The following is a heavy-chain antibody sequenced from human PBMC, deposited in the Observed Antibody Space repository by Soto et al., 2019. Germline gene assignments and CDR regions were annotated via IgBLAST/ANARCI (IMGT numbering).Heavy chain of an antibody. Sequence: SETLSLTCTVSGGSISSYYWSWIRQPPGKGLEWIGYIYYSGSTNYNPSLKSRVTISVDTSNNQFSLKLSSVTAADTAVYYCAREREGGDFWSGYPRWFDPWGQGTLVTVSS. CDR3: AREREGGDFWSGYPRWFDP. V-gene: IGHV4-59*01. CDR2: IYYSGST. D-gene: IGHD3-3*01. CDR1: GGSISSYY. J-gene: IGHJ5*02.